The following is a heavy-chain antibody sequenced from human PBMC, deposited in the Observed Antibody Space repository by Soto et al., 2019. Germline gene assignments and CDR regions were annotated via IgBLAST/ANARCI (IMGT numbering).Heavy chain of an antibody. CDR3: ARVGMVGTVLGYWFDP. Sequence: SETLSLTCTVSGGSISSYHWILIRQPAGKGLEWIGRIYTSGSPNYKPSLRSRVTMSVDTSKNQFYLKLSSVTAADTAVYYCARVGMVGTVLGYWFDPWGQATLV. CDR1: GGSISSYH. CDR2: IYTSGSP. J-gene: IGHJ5*02. V-gene: IGHV4-4*07. D-gene: IGHD6-19*01.